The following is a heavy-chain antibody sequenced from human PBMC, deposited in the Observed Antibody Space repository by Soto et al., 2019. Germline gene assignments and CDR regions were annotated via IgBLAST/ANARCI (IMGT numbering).Heavy chain of an antibody. D-gene: IGHD6-19*01. V-gene: IGHV3-23*01. CDR1: GFTFSSYA. Sequence: PGGSLRLSCAASGFTFSSYAMSWVRQAPGKGLEWVSGISGSGDSTYYADSVKGRFTISRDNSKNTLYLQMNSLRAEDTAVYYCAKGXPGIAVAGTGYFQHWGQGTLVTVSS. J-gene: IGHJ1*01. CDR3: AKGXPGIAVAGTGYFQH. CDR2: ISGSGDST.